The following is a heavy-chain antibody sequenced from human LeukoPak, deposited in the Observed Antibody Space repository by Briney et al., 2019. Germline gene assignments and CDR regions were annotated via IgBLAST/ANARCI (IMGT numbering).Heavy chain of an antibody. CDR3: ARHLAARLGAARFLDY. Sequence: SETLSLTCTVSGGSIRGYYWSWIRQPPGKALEWIGYINDSGSTDYNPSLKSRVTISLDTSINQISLKLSSVTAAETAIYYCARHLAARLGAARFLDYWGQGTLVTVSS. CDR2: INDSGST. CDR1: GGSIRGYY. D-gene: IGHD4/OR15-4a*01. J-gene: IGHJ4*02. V-gene: IGHV4-59*08.